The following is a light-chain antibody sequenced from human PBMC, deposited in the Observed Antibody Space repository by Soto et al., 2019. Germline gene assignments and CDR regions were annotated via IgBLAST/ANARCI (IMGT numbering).Light chain of an antibody. CDR1: SSNLGAGYD. J-gene: IGLJ3*02. V-gene: IGLV1-40*01. Sequence: QSVLTQPPSMSGAPGQRVTMSCTGSSSNLGAGYDVHWYQRLPGAAPKLLIYDNTHRPSGVPNRFSGSKSGTSASLAITGLKAEDEADYYCQSYDSGLSGHWVFGGGTKVTVL. CDR3: QSYDSGLSGHWV. CDR2: DNT.